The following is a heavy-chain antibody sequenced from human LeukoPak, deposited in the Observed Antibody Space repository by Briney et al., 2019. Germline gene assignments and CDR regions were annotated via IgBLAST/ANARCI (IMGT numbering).Heavy chain of an antibody. CDR1: GGTFSSYA. V-gene: IGHV1-69*13. D-gene: IGHD3-3*01. CDR2: IIPILGTA. CDR3: ARSAGRNYDFWSGFNPFDY. Sequence: RASVKVSCKASGGTFSSYAISWVRQAPGQGLEWMGGIIPILGTANYAQKFQGRVTITADESTSTAYMELSSLRSEDTAVYYCARSAGRNYDFWSGFNPFDYWGQGTLVTVSS. J-gene: IGHJ4*02.